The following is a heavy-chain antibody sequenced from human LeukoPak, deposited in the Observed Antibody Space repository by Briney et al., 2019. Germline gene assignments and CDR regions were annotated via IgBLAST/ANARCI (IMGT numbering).Heavy chain of an antibody. Sequence: SETLSLTCTVSGGSINSYYWNWIRQPPGNGLEWIGYMYYSGSTNYNPSLKSRVTISVDTSKNQVSLQLSSVTAADTAVYHYARGRSIIGGFDIWGQGTMVTVSS. CDR3: ARGRSIIGGFDI. V-gene: IGHV4-59*01. D-gene: IGHD3-16*01. J-gene: IGHJ3*02. CDR1: GGSINSYY. CDR2: MYYSGST.